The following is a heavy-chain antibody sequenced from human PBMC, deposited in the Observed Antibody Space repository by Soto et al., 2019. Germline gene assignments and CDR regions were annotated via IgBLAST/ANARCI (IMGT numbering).Heavy chain of an antibody. CDR2: ISGSGGST. CDR1: GFTFTSYA. CDR3: AQTPPIDYGFWSGYYPPYYFGY. Sequence: EVQLLESGGGLVQPGGSLRLSCAASGFTFTSYAMSWVRQAPGKGLEWVSAISGSGGSTYYADSVKGRFTISRDNSKNTLYLQMNSLRAEDTAVYYCAQTPPIDYGFWSGYYPPYYFGYWGQGTLVTVSS. D-gene: IGHD3-3*01. J-gene: IGHJ4*02. V-gene: IGHV3-23*01.